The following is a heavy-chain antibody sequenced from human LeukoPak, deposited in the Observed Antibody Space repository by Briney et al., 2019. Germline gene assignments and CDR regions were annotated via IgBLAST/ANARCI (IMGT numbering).Heavy chain of an antibody. CDR2: IWYDGSNK. CDR3: ARASQGDSSGYYYGSYYYGMDV. D-gene: IGHD3-22*01. V-gene: IGHV3-33*01. Sequence: GGSLRLSCTASGFTFGDYAMSWFRQAPGKGLEWVAVIWYDGSNKYYADSVKGRFTISRDNSKNTLYLQMNSLRAEDTAVYYCARASQGDSSGYYYGSYYYGMDVWGQGTTVTVSS. J-gene: IGHJ6*02. CDR1: GFTFGDYA.